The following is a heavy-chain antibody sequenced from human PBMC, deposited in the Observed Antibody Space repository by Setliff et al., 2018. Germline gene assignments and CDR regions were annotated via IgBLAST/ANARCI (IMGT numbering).Heavy chain of an antibody. J-gene: IGHJ6*03. CDR3: VREGVDSRSSTDYRYYMDV. D-gene: IGHD3-22*01. Sequence: SVKVSCKASGATFSSYGISWVRQAPGQGLEWMGGTIPMFGTTEYAQKFRGRVTIITDESTSTAFMQLSSLRSEDTAVYYCVREGVDSRSSTDYRYYMDVWGKGTTVTVSS. V-gene: IGHV1-69*05. CDR2: TIPMFGTT. CDR1: GATFSSYG.